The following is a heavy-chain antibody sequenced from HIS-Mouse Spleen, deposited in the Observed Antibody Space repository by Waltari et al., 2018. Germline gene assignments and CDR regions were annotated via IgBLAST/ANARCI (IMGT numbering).Heavy chain of an antibody. J-gene: IGHJ4*02. D-gene: IGHD1-26*01. CDR2: ISYDGSNK. V-gene: IGHV3-30*18. Sequence: QVQLVESGGGGVQPGRSLRLSCAASGFTFSSYGMHWVRQAPGKGLEWVAVISYDGSNKYYADSVKGRFTISRDNSKNTLYLQMNSLRAEDTAVYYCAKDTSGSYSDYWGQGTLVTVSS. CDR1: GFTFSSYG. CDR3: AKDTSGSYSDY.